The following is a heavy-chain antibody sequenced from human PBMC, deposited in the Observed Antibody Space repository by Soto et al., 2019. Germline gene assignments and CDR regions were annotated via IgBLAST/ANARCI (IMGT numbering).Heavy chain of an antibody. D-gene: IGHD2-2*01. CDR2: IFPGDCDT. V-gene: IGHV5-51*01. Sequence: GESMKISCKGSGYSFSTYWIGWVRQMPGKGLEWMGIIFPGDCDTRYGPSLQGQVTISADKSTNTAYLQWSSLKASYTAMYYCARTEDIVVAPAANRRENWFDPWGQGTLVTVSS. CDR1: GYSFSTYW. J-gene: IGHJ5*02. CDR3: ARTEDIVVAPAANRRENWFDP.